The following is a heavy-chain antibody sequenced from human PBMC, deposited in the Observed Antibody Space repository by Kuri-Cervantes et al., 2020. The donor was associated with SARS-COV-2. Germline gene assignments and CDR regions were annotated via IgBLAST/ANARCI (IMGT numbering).Heavy chain of an antibody. V-gene: IGHV4-59*11. CDR1: GGSISSHY. D-gene: IGHD3-22*01. CDR3: TRAGYDNSGYYYSFDL. J-gene: IGHJ4*02. Sequence: SETLSLTCTVSGGSISSHYWSWIRQPPGKGLEWIGYVYSSGSTNYSPSLKSRVTMSVDTSKNQFSLKLTSVTAADTAVYYCTRAGYDNSGYYYSFDLWGQGTLVTVSS. CDR2: VYSSGST.